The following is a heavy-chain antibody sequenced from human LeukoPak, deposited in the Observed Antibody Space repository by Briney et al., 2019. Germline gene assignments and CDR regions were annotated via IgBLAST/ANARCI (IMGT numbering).Heavy chain of an antibody. CDR3: ARNTYYYDSSGIDY. CDR2: ISSSSSHI. J-gene: IGHJ4*02. D-gene: IGHD3-22*01. CDR1: GFTFSTYA. Sequence: GGSLRLSCAGSGFTFSTYAMSWVRQAPGKGLEWVSSISSSSSHIKYADSVKGRFTISRDNAKNSLHLQMNSLRAEDTAVYYCARNTYYYDSSGIDYWGQGTLVTVSS. V-gene: IGHV3-21*01.